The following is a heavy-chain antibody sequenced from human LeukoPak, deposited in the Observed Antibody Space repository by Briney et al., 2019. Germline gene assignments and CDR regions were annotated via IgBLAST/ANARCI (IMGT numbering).Heavy chain of an antibody. CDR2: IFYSGST. J-gene: IGHJ4*02. Sequence: KPSETLSLTCTVSGGSISSSSYYWGWIRRPPGKGLEWIGSIFYSGSTYYNPSLKSRVTISVDTSKNQFSLKLSSVTAADTAVYYCARQPFKRDIAGRRGYYFDDWGQGTLVTVSS. CDR1: GGSISSSSYY. CDR3: ARQPFKRDIAGRRGYYFDD. D-gene: IGHD6-6*01. V-gene: IGHV4-39*01.